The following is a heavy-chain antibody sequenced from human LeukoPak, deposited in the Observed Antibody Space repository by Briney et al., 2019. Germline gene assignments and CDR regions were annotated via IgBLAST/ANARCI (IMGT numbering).Heavy chain of an antibody. CDR3: ASYGDYELAFDY. V-gene: IGHV4-59*01. CDR1: GGSISSYY. CDR2: IYYSGST. J-gene: IGHJ4*02. D-gene: IGHD4-17*01. Sequence: SETLSLTCTVSGGSISSYYWSWIRQPPGKGLEWIGYIYYSGSTNYSPSLKSRVTISVDTSKNQFSLKLSSVTAADTAVYYCASYGDYELAFDYWGQGTLVTVSS.